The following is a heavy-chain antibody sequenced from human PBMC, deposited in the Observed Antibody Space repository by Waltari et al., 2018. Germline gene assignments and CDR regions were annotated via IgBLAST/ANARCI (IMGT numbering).Heavy chain of an antibody. CDR2: IIPIFGTA. D-gene: IGHD6-13*01. CDR1: GGSFSTHA. V-gene: IGHV1-69*05. CDR3: ARGGLYGQQLLESAFEI. Sequence: QVQLVQSGAELKKPGSSVKVSCKVYGGSFSTHAITWGRQASGQGLQWMGGIIPIFGTANYAQKIQDRVTINTDESMTTAYMHLSSLTSDDTAVYYCARGGLYGQQLLESAFEIWGQGTKVTVSS. J-gene: IGHJ3*02.